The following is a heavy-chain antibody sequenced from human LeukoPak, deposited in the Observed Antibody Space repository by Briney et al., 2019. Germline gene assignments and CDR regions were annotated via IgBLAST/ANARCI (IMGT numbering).Heavy chain of an antibody. J-gene: IGHJ4*02. Sequence: TGGSLRLSCAASGFTFSDHIMNWVRQLPGKRLEWVAYVSGSGSTVYYADSVKGRFTISRDSGKSSLYLQMNSLRVEDTALYYCVRQFASWGQGTLVTVSS. V-gene: IGHV3-48*01. CDR3: VRQFAS. CDR2: VSGSGSTV. CDR1: GFTFSDHI.